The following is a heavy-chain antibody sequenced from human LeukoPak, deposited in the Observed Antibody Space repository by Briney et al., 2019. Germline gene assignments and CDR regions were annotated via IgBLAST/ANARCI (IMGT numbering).Heavy chain of an antibody. Sequence: ASVKVSCKASGYTFTDYYLHWVRQAPGQGLEWMGWINPNSGVTNYAQTFQGRVTKTMDTSISSAYMELTRLSSDDTAIYYCARVFCSGPACYSDVAFDYWGQGTLVTVSS. CDR3: ARVFCSGPACYSDVAFDY. D-gene: IGHD2-2*01. CDR2: INPNSGVT. CDR1: GYTFTDYY. J-gene: IGHJ4*02. V-gene: IGHV1-2*02.